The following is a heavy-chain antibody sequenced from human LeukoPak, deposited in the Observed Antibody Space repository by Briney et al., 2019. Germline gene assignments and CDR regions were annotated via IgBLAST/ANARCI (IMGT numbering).Heavy chain of an antibody. CDR2: INHSGST. CDR1: GWSFSGYF. Sequence: PSGSLSLTCAVSGWSFSGYFLSWIRQPPGKGLEWVGEINHSGSTNYNASPKNRVTTSVDTTKKQFSLKLSSVTAADTAVYYCARTHIVVVPARLSYFDYWGQGTLVTVSS. J-gene: IGHJ4*02. V-gene: IGHV4-34*01. CDR3: ARTHIVVVPARLSYFDY. D-gene: IGHD2-2*01.